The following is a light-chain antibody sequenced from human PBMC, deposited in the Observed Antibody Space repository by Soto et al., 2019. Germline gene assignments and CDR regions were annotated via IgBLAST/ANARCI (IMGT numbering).Light chain of an antibody. CDR3: QQRSDWPPVT. J-gene: IGKJ4*01. Sequence: EIVLTQSPATLSLSPGERATLSCRASQSVSKYLAWYQHKPGQAPRLLIYDASNRATGIPARFSGSGSATDFTLTISSLEPEDFAVYYCQQRSDWPPVTFGGGTKVEIK. CDR1: QSVSKY. CDR2: DAS. V-gene: IGKV3-11*01.